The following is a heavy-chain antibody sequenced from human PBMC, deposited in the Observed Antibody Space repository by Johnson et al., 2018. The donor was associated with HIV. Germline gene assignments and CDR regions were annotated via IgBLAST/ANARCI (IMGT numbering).Heavy chain of an antibody. D-gene: IGHD3-22*01. CDR1: GFTFSSYG. CDR2: ISYDGSNK. J-gene: IGHJ3*01. Sequence: QVQLVESGGGVVQPGRSLRLSCAASGFTFSSYGMHWVRQAPGKGLEWVAVISYDGSNKYYADSVKGRFTISRDNSKNTLYLQMNSLRAEDTAVYYCARDYYDSGDQWAHVAFDVWGQGIMVTVSS. CDR3: ARDYYDSGDQWAHVAFDV. V-gene: IGHV3-30*03.